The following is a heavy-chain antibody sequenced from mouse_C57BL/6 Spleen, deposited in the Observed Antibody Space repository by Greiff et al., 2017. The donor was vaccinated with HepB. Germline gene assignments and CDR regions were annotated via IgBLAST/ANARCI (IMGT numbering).Heavy chain of an antibody. CDR1: GYTFTSYW. CDR2: IYPGSGST. Sequence: QVQLQQPGAELVKPGASVKMSCKASGYTFTSYWITWVKQRPGQGLGWIGDIYPGSGSTNYNEKFKSKATLTVDTSSSTAYMQLSSLTPEDSAVDYCARRGFYYGSSYLYYFDYGGQGTTLTVSS. J-gene: IGHJ2*01. CDR3: ARRGFYYGSSYLYYFDY. D-gene: IGHD1-1*01. V-gene: IGHV1-55*01.